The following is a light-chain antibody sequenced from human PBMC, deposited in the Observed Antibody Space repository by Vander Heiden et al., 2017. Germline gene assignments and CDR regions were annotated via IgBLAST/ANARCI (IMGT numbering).Light chain of an antibody. J-gene: IGLJ1*01. CDR3: SSDTSSSTRV. CDR1: SSDVGGYTY. V-gene: IGLV2-14*01. CDR2: DVS. Sequence: QSALPQPASVSGSPVQSITIPCPGTSSDVGGYTYVSWYQQHPGKALKLMIYDVSKRPAGVSNRFSGSKSGNTASLTISGLQAEDEADYYCSSDTSSSTRVFGTGTKVTVL.